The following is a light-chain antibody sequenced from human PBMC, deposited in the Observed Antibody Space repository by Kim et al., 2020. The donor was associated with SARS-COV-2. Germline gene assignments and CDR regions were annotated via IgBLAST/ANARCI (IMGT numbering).Light chain of an antibody. V-gene: IGLV3-1*01. Sequence: VSTGQTASITGSGDKLGDKYACWYQQKPGQSPVLVIYQDSKRPSGIPERFSGSNSGNTATLTISGTQAMDEADYYCQAWDSSTVVFGGGTQLTVL. J-gene: IGLJ2*01. CDR3: QAWDSSTVV. CDR2: QDS. CDR1: KLGDKY.